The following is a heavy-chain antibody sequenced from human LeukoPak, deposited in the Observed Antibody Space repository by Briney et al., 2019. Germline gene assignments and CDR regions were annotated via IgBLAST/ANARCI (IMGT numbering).Heavy chain of an antibody. CDR1: GFTVSSNY. V-gene: IGHV3-53*01. D-gene: IGHD3-10*01. J-gene: IGHJ6*02. CDR3: ASTITMVRGVPWNV. Sequence: GGSLRLSCAASGFTVSSNYMSWVRQAPGKGLEWVSVIYSGGSTYYADSVKGRFTISRDNSKNTLYLQMNSLRAEDTAVYYCASTITMVRGVPWNVWGQGTTVTVSS. CDR2: IYSGGST.